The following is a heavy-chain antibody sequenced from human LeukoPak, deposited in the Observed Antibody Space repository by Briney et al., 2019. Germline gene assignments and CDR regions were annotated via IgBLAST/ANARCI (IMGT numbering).Heavy chain of an antibody. D-gene: IGHD5-12*01. CDR3: ARDLTVDIVATTQGY. Sequence: GSLRLSCAASGFTFSSYWMSWVRQAPGKGLEWVANIKQDGSEKYYVDSVKGRFTISRDNAKNSLYLQMNSLRAEDTAVYYCARDLTVDIVATTQGYWGQGTLVTVSS. J-gene: IGHJ4*02. CDR1: GFTFSSYW. CDR2: IKQDGSEK. V-gene: IGHV3-7*03.